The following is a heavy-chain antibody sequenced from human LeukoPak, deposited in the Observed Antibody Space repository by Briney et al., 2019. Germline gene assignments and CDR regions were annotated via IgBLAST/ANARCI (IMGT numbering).Heavy chain of an antibody. CDR1: GGSISSYY. J-gene: IGHJ6*03. CDR2: IYYSGST. Sequence: PSETLSLTCTVSGGSISSYYWSWIRQPPGNGLEWIGYIYYSGSTNYNPSLKSRVTISVDTSKNQFSLKLSSVTAADTAVYYCARDRDYGSGSWGYYYYYMDVWGKGTTVTVSS. V-gene: IGHV4-59*01. CDR3: ARDRDYGSGSWGYYYYYMDV. D-gene: IGHD3-10*01.